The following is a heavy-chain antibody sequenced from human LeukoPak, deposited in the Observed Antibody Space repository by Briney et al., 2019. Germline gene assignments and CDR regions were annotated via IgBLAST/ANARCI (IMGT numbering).Heavy chain of an antibody. CDR3: ARQGSIAVALFFDY. Sequence: SETLSLTCTVPGGSISSSSYYWGWIRQPPGKGLEWIGSIYYSGSTYYNPSLKSRVTISVDTSKNQFSLKLSSVTAADTAVYYCARQGSIAVALFFDYWGQGTLVTVSS. CDR2: IYYSGST. D-gene: IGHD6-19*01. J-gene: IGHJ4*02. V-gene: IGHV4-39*01. CDR1: GGSISSSSYY.